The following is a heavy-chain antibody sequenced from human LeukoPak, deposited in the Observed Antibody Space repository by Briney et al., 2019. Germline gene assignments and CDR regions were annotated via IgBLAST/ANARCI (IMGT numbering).Heavy chain of an antibody. J-gene: IGHJ5*02. CDR2: IWYDGSNK. Sequence: GGSLRLSCAASGFTFSSYGMRWVRQAPGKGLEWVAVIWYDGSNKYYADSVKGRFTISRDNSKNTLYLQMNSLRAEDTAVYYCATWETTVTTWGQGTLVTVSS. D-gene: IGHD4-17*01. V-gene: IGHV3-33*01. CDR1: GFTFSSYG. CDR3: ATWETTVTT.